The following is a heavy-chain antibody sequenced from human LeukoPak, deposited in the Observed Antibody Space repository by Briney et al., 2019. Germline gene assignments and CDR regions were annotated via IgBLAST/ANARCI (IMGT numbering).Heavy chain of an antibody. Sequence: PGGSLRLSCAASGFTFNTYSMNWVRQAPGKGLEWVSSISSSSSYMSHADAVKGRFTISRDNAKNSLYLQMNSLRAEDTAVYYCAREGGDWEGYYFDYWGQGTLVTVSS. CDR3: AREGGDWEGYYFDY. V-gene: IGHV3-21*01. D-gene: IGHD2-21*02. CDR1: GFTFNTYS. CDR2: ISSSSSYM. J-gene: IGHJ4*02.